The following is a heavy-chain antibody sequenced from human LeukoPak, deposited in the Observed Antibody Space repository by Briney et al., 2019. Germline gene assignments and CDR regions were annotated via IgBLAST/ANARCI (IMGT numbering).Heavy chain of an antibody. J-gene: IGHJ2*01. CDR1: GSPVSSYY. V-gene: IGHV3-53*01. CDR3: ARCLGGDYVADTYWYFDL. D-gene: IGHD4-17*01. Sequence: GGSLRLSCAASGSPVSSYYMSWVRQAPGKGLEWVSVIYIGGRTYYADSVTGRFIISRDNSKNTLYLQMNSLRAEDTAVYYCARCLGGDYVADTYWYFDLWGRGTLVTVSS. CDR2: IYIGGRT.